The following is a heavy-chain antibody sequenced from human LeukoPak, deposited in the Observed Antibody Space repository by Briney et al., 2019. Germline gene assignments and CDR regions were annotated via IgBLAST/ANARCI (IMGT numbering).Heavy chain of an antibody. V-gene: IGHV5-51*01. CDR2: IYPGDSDP. Sequence: GESLKISCKGSGYSFSSYWIAWLRQVPGKGLEWMGVIYPGDSDPRYSPSFQGQVTFSADKSINTVYLQWSSLKASDTAMYYCARRASGWYFDHWGQGTLVTVSS. D-gene: IGHD6-19*01. CDR3: ARRASGWYFDH. J-gene: IGHJ4*02. CDR1: GYSFSSYW.